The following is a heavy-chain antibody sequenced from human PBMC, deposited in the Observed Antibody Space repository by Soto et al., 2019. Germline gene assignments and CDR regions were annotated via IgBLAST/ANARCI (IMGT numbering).Heavy chain of an antibody. V-gene: IGHV3-23*01. Sequence: PGGSLRLSCAASGFTFSTYAMSWVRQAPGKGLEWVSAISGSGSDTYHAESVKGRFTISRDNSISMLYLQMNSLRTEDTAVYYCAHPRGYGVFDAYDFWGQGAMGTV. CDR3: AHPRGYGVFDAYDF. CDR2: ISGSGSDT. CDR1: GFTFSTYA. D-gene: IGHD4-17*01. J-gene: IGHJ3*01.